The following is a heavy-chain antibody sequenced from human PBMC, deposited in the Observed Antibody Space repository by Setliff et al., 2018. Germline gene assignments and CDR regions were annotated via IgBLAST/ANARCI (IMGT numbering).Heavy chain of an antibody. CDR3: AREGVHTWSSTDYHYYMDV. D-gene: IGHD2-21*01. J-gene: IGHJ6*03. Sequence: ASVKVSCKASGYTLTNYYMHWVRQAPGQGLEWMGIINPSGGLTRYAQKFQGKVTMTRDTSTSTVYMEVSSLRSEDTAVYCAREGVHTWSSTDYHYYMDVWGRGTTVTVSS. V-gene: IGHV1-46*01. CDR2: INPSGGLT. CDR1: GYTLTNYY.